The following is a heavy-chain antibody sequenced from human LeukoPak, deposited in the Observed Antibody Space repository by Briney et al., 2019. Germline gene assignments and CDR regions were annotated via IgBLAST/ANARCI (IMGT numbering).Heavy chain of an antibody. V-gene: IGHV3-7*01. Sequence: PGGSLRLSCAAFGLSISNNYMTWVRQAPGKGLEWVASIREDGSQKTAVDSVRGRFTISRDNAKNSVYLQMDSLRAEDTAVYYCARGPTNGQAFDYWGQGTLVSVSS. D-gene: IGHD2-8*01. CDR3: ARGPTNGQAFDY. J-gene: IGHJ4*02. CDR2: IREDGSQK. CDR1: GLSISNNY.